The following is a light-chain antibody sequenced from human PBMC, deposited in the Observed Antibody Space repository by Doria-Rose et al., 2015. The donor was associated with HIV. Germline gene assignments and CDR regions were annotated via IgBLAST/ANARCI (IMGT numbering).Light chain of an antibody. CDR2: DGS. V-gene: IGKV3-20*01. CDR1: QSFSSTY. J-gene: IGKJ1*01. Sequence: TQSPGTLSXSPGERATLSCRASQSFSSTYLAWYQQKPGQAPSLLIYDGSTRATGIPDRFSASGSGTDFTLTINRLEPEDFALYYCHQYGTSWTFGQGTKVEI. CDR3: HQYGTSWT.